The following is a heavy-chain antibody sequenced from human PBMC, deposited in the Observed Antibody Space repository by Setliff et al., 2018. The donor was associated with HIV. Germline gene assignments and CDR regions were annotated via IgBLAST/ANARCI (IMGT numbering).Heavy chain of an antibody. CDR1: ELTFSNYA. CDR3: AQAQTSVSGSYYQYLQH. CDR2: LSGSGGST. V-gene: IGHV3-23*01. J-gene: IGHJ1*01. D-gene: IGHD3-10*01. Sequence: GASVKVSCAASELTFSNYAMTWVRQAPGKGLEWVSSLSGSGGSTYYADSVKGRFTISRDNSKNTLYLRMNSLRAEDTAVYYCAQAQTSVSGSYYQYLQHWGQGTLVTV.